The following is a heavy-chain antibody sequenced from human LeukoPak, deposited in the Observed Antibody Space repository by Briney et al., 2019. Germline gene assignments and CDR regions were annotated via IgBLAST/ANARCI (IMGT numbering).Heavy chain of an antibody. V-gene: IGHV3-11*05. J-gene: IGHJ4*01. D-gene: IGHD3-10*01. CDR1: GFTFSDYY. CDR2: ISSTSSYT. Sequence: SGSLKLFYAASGFTFSDYYMSWIRQAPGKGLEWVSYISSTSSYTKSEGSRKGPITISRDNAKNSQYLQMNSLRADDTAVYYCARDSMVRAKLLDYWG. CDR3: ARDSMVRAKLLDY.